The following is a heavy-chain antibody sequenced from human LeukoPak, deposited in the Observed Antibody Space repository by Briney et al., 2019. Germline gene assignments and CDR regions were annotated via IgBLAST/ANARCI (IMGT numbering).Heavy chain of an antibody. CDR1: GFTFRSYA. D-gene: IGHD2-21*01. CDR3: AKDFSSFPMDWFDP. CDR2: ISGSGGST. Sequence: PGGSLRLSCAASGFTFRSYAVSWVRQAPGKGLEWVSAISGSGGSTYYADSVKGRFTISRDNSKNTLYLQMNSLRAEDTAVYYCAKDFSSFPMDWFDPWGQGTLVTVSS. J-gene: IGHJ5*02. V-gene: IGHV3-23*01.